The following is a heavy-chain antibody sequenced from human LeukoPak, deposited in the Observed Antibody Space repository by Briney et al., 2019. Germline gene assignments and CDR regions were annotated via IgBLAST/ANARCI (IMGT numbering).Heavy chain of an antibody. CDR1: GFSFSIYG. CDR2: ISGSGGST. CDR3: AKDRLGIDY. J-gene: IGHJ4*02. D-gene: IGHD7-27*01. Sequence: GGSLRLSCAASGFSFSIYGMNWVRQAPGKGLEWVSGISGSGGSTKYADSVKGRFTISRDNSKNTLYLQMNSLRAEDTAVYYCAKDRLGIDYWGQGTLVTVSS. V-gene: IGHV3-23*01.